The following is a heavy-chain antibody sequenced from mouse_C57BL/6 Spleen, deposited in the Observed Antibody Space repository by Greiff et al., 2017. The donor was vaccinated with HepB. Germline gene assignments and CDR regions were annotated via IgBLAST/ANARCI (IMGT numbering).Heavy chain of an antibody. Sequence: DVKLVESEGGLVQPGSSMKLSCTASGFTFSDYYMAWVRQVPEKGLEWVANINYDGSSTYYLDSLKSRFIISRDNAKNILYLQMSSLKSEDTATYYCARAPYYYGSSGDWYFDVWGTGTTVTVSS. D-gene: IGHD1-1*01. V-gene: IGHV5-16*01. CDR1: GFTFSDYY. J-gene: IGHJ1*03. CDR3: ARAPYYYGSSGDWYFDV. CDR2: INYDGSST.